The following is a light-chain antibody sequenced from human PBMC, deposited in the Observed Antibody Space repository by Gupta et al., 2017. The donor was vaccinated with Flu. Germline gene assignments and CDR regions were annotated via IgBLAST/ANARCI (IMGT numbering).Light chain of an antibody. CDR1: SSNIGSNP. CDR3: EAWDDSLNGHYV. V-gene: IGLV1-44*01. CDR2: SNA. J-gene: IGLJ1*01. Sequence: QSVLTQPPSASGTPGQRITISCSGSSSNIGSNPVNWYQQLPGTAPKVLIYSNAQRPSGVPDRFSGSKSGTSASLAISGLQSEDEANYYCEAWDDSLNGHYVFGTGTKVTVL.